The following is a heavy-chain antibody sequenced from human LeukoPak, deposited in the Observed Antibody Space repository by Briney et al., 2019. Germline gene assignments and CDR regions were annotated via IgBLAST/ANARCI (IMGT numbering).Heavy chain of an antibody. Sequence: GGSLRLSCAASGFTFSSYAMSWVRQAPGKGLEWVSAISGSGGSTYYADSVKGRFTISRDNSKNMLYLQMNSLRAEDTAVYYCAKDDHSGYDQTFDYWGQGTLVTVSS. CDR2: ISGSGGST. J-gene: IGHJ4*02. V-gene: IGHV3-23*01. CDR1: GFTFSSYA. CDR3: AKDDHSGYDQTFDY. D-gene: IGHD5-12*01.